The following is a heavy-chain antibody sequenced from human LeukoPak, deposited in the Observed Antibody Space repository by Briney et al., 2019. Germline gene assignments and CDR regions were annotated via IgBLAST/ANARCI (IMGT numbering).Heavy chain of an antibody. CDR1: GGSISNSSYY. V-gene: IGHV4-61*05. J-gene: IGHJ4*02. D-gene: IGHD3-22*01. CDR2: IYYSVTT. CDR3: ARVTWPLYDTSGYCFDY. Sequence: SETLSLTCTVSGGSISNSSYYWGWIRQPPGKGLEWIGYIYYSVTTKYNPSLKSRVTISVDTSKNQFSLKLSSVTAADTAVYYCARVTWPLYDTSGYCFDYWGQGTLVTVSS.